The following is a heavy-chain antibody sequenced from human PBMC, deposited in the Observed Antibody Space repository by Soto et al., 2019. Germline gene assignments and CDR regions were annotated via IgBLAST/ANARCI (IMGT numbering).Heavy chain of an antibody. J-gene: IGHJ4*02. CDR2: IIPIFGTA. Sequence: SVKVSCKASGGTFSSYAISWVRQAPGQGLEWMGGIIPIFGTANYAQKFQGRVTITADKSTSTAYMELSSLRSEDTAVYYCARDLSQYSCGSFDYWGQGTLVTVSS. CDR1: GGTFSSYA. V-gene: IGHV1-69*06. CDR3: ARDLSQYSCGSFDY. D-gene: IGHD5-18*01.